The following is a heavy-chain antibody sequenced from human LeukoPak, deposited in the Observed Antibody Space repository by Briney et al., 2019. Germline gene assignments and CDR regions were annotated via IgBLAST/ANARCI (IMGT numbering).Heavy chain of an antibody. V-gene: IGHV3-30*18. CDR2: ISYDGSNK. Sequence: GRSLRLSCAASGFTFSSYGMHWVRQAPGKGLEWVAVISYDGSNKYYADSVKGRFTISRDNSKNTLYLQMNSLRAEDTAVYYCAKERYSSGWYDFDYWGQGTLVTVSS. J-gene: IGHJ4*02. D-gene: IGHD6-19*01. CDR3: AKERYSSGWYDFDY. CDR1: GFTFSSYG.